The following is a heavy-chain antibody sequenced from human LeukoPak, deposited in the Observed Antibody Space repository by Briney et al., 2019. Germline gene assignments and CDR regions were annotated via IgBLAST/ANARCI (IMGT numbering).Heavy chain of an antibody. CDR3: ARGGYDILTGDWFDP. J-gene: IGHJ5*02. D-gene: IGHD3-9*01. CDR2: ITTYNGNT. Sequence: ASVKVSCKVSGYTFTSNFMHWVRQAPGQGLEWMGWITTYNGNTNYAQKLQGRVTMTTDTSTSTAYMELRSLRSDDTAVYYCARGGYDILTGDWFDPWGQGTLVTVSS. V-gene: IGHV1-18*04. CDR1: GYTFTSNF.